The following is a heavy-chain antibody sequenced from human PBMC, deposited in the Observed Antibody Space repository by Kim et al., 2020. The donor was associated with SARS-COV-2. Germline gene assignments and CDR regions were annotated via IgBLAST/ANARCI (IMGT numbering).Heavy chain of an antibody. V-gene: IGHV4-31*03. Sequence: SETLSLTCTVSGGSISSGGYYWSWLRQHPGKGLVWIGYIYYSGSTYYNPSLKSRVTISVDTSKNQFSLKLSSVTAADTAVYYCAKGAGYYNDAFDIWGQGTMVTVSS. CDR2: IYYSGST. J-gene: IGHJ3*02. D-gene: IGHD3-9*01. CDR1: GGSISSGGYY. CDR3: AKGAGYYNDAFDI.